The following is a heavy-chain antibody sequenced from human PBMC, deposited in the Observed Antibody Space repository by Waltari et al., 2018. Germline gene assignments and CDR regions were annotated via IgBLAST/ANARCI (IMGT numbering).Heavy chain of an antibody. V-gene: IGHV4-30-2*01. D-gene: IGHD4-4*01. CDR1: GDSISSGGYS. J-gene: IGHJ5*02. Sequence: QLQLQESGSGLVKPSQTLSLTCAVSGDSISSGGYSWSWIRQPPGKGLEWIGYIYYSGNTYYKPSLKRRVTISLDRSKNQFSLRLNSVTAADTAVYYCARRMTTQLIGGFDPWGQGTLVTVSS. CDR2: IYYSGNT. CDR3: ARRMTTQLIGGFDP.